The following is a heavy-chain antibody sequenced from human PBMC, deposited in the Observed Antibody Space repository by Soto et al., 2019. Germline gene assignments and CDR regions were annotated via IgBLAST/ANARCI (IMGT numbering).Heavy chain of an antibody. CDR1: GGPFSSYT. J-gene: IGHJ4*02. CDR2: IIPLFGTT. V-gene: IGHV1-69*05. D-gene: IGHD6-13*01. CDR3: VRDRIAASGFDA. Sequence: QVQLVQSGAEVKKPGSSVKVSCKVSGGPFSSYTLSWVRQAPGQGPEWMGEIIPLFGTTNYAQGFQGRLTIAPNVSTNTDYMEFSSLRSDYTALYDRVRDRIAASGFDAWGQGTLVTVS.